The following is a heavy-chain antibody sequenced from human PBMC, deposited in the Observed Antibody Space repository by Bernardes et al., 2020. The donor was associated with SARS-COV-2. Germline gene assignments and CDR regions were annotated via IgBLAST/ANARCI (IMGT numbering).Heavy chain of an antibody. V-gene: IGHV3-23*01. D-gene: IGHD3-22*01. CDR2: IFGSGTGR. CDR1: GFNFRTFA. CDR3: ARGWYYDSSGYYYYYYGMDV. J-gene: IGHJ6*02. Sequence: GSLRLSCTASGFNFRTFAINWVRQAPGKGLEWVSLIFGSGTGRYYADSVKGRFTISRDNSENTVYLQMNSLRVEDTAVYYCARGWYYDSSGYYYYYYGMDVWGQGTTVTVSS.